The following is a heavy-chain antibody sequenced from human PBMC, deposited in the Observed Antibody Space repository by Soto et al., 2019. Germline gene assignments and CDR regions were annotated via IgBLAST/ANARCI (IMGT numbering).Heavy chain of an antibody. D-gene: IGHD3-10*01. CDR1: GYIFDSYA. Sequence: EVLLLESGGGLVQPGGSLRLSCAASGYIFDSYAMSWVRQAPGEGLEWVSTISGSGGSRHYADSVKGRFTISRDNSKSTLYLQRNSLRDEDTAVYYCATGERGRYYKQGLDVWGQGTTVTVSS. CDR2: ISGSGGSR. V-gene: IGHV3-23*01. J-gene: IGHJ6*02. CDR3: ATGERGRYYKQGLDV.